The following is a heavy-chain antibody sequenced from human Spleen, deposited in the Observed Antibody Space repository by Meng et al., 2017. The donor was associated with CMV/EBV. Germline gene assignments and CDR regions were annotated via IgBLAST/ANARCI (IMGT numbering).Heavy chain of an antibody. CDR2: ISSDGGGT. Sequence: SGFNFSSYAIYWVRQAPGKGLESVSAISSDGGGTFYADSARGRFTISRDNSKNTLYLQMGSLRPEDMGVYYCARARPVEYSYGSVDYWGQGTLVTVSS. D-gene: IGHD5-18*01. V-gene: IGHV3-64*02. J-gene: IGHJ4*02. CDR1: GFNFSSYA. CDR3: ARARPVEYSYGSVDY.